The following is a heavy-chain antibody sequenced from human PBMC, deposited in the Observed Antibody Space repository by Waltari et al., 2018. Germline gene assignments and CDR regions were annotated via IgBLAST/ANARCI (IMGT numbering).Heavy chain of an antibody. CDR2: SYSGGST. Sequence: EVQLVESGGGLIQPGGSLRLSCAASGFTVSSNYMSWVRQAPGKGQGWVSVSYSGGSTVYADSVKGRFTIARDNAKNTLYLQMNSLRAEDTAVYYCAGFAAYCGGDCYSFDYWGQGTLVTVSS. J-gene: IGHJ4*02. D-gene: IGHD2-21*02. CDR3: AGFAAYCGGDCYSFDY. CDR1: GFTVSSNY. V-gene: IGHV3-53*01.